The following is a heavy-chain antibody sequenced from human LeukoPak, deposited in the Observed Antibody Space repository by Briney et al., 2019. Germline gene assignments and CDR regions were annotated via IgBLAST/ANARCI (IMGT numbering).Heavy chain of an antibody. V-gene: IGHV3-74*01. D-gene: IGHD1-26*01. CDR1: GFTFSSYW. CDR2: INSDGSST. J-gene: IGHJ4*02. Sequence: GGSLRLSCAASGFTFSSYWMHWVRQAPGKGLVWVSRINSDGSSTSYADSVKGRFAISRDNAKNTLYLQMNSLRAEDTAVYYCARRDESGSYAYWGQGTLVTVSS. CDR3: ARRDESGSYAY.